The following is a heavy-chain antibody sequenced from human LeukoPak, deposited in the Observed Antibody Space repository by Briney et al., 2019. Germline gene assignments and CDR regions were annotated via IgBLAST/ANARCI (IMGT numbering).Heavy chain of an antibody. J-gene: IGHJ3*02. D-gene: IGHD6-19*01. CDR3: AKGRSSGWYSDAFDI. Sequence: SVKVSCKASGGTFSSYAISWVRQAPGQGLEWMGGIIPIFGTANYAQKFQGRVTITADKSTSTAYMELSSLRSEDTAVYYCAKGRSSGWYSDAFDIWGQGTMVTVSS. V-gene: IGHV1-69*06. CDR1: GGTFSSYA. CDR2: IIPIFGTA.